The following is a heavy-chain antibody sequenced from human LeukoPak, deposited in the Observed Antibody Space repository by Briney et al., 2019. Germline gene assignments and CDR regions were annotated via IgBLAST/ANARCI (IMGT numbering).Heavy chain of an antibody. J-gene: IGHJ5*02. CDR1: GGSISSGGYY. V-gene: IGHV4-31*03. D-gene: IGHD2-2*01. CDR3: ARDYHWCSSTSCYRWFDP. Sequence: PSETLSLTCTVSGGSISSGGYYWGWIRQHPGKGLEWIGFVYYSGSTYYNPSLKSRVVVSLDTSKNQFSLKLSSVTAADTAVYYCARDYHWCSSTSCYRWFDPWGQGTLVTVSS. CDR2: VYYSGST.